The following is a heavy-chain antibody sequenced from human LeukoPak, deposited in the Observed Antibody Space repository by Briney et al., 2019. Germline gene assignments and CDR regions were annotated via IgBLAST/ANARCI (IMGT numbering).Heavy chain of an antibody. Sequence: GGSLRLSCAASGFTFSSYAMHWVRQAPGKGLEWVALISYDGNNKYYANSVKGRFTISRDNAKNSLYLQMNSLRAEDTAVYYCAELGITMIGGVWGKGTTVTISS. CDR3: AELGITMIGGV. V-gene: IGHV3-30*04. CDR1: GFTFSSYA. D-gene: IGHD3-10*02. CDR2: ISYDGNNK. J-gene: IGHJ6*04.